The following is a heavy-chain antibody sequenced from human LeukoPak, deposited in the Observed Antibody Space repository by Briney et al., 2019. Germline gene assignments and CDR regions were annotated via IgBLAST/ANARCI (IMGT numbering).Heavy chain of an antibody. D-gene: IGHD3-10*01. J-gene: IGHJ5*02. Sequence: SETLSLTCTVSGGSISSYYWSWIRQPAGKGLEWIGYIYYSGSTNYNPSLKSRVTISVDTSRNQFSLKLSSVTAADTAVYYCARQLWRSNYNWFDPWGQGTLVTVSS. CDR3: ARQLWRSNYNWFDP. V-gene: IGHV4-59*08. CDR1: GGSISSYY. CDR2: IYYSGST.